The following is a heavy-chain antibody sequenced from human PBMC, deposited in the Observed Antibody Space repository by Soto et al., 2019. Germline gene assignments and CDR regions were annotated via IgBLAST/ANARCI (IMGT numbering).Heavy chain of an antibody. CDR2: IYWDDDK. CDR3: THRPLEQLFLGWFDP. Sequence: SGPTLVNPTQTLTLTCTFSGFSLSTSGVGVGWIRQPPGKALEWLALIYWDDDKRYSPSLKSRLTITKDTSKHQVVLTMTNMDPVDTATYYCTHRPLEQLFLGWFDPWGNGTLVTVSS. D-gene: IGHD6-6*01. V-gene: IGHV2-5*02. CDR1: GFSLSTSGVG. J-gene: IGHJ5*02.